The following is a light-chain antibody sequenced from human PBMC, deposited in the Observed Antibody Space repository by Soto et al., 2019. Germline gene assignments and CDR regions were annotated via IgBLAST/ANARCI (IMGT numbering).Light chain of an antibody. CDR2: DDR. Sequence: SYELTQPPSVSVAPGQTARIPCGGNNIGSKGVHWYQQSPGLAPVLVVYDDRDRPSGIPERFSGSNSGNTATLIISRVEAGDEADYYCQVWDSSSDHVVFGGGTKLTVL. V-gene: IGLV3-21*02. CDR3: QVWDSSSDHVV. CDR1: NIGSKG. J-gene: IGLJ2*01.